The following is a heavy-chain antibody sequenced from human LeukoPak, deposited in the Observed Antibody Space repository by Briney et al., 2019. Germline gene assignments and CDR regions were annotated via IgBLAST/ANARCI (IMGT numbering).Heavy chain of an antibody. CDR1: GYTFTSYG. J-gene: IGHJ4*02. CDR3: ARDPIFGVVSGLDY. Sequence: ASVKVSCKASGYTFTSYGISWVRQAPGQGLEWMGWISAYNGNTNYAQKLQGRVTMTTDTSTSTAYMVLRSLRSDDTAVYYCARDPIFGVVSGLDYWGQGTLVTVSS. D-gene: IGHD3-3*01. V-gene: IGHV1-18*01. CDR2: ISAYNGNT.